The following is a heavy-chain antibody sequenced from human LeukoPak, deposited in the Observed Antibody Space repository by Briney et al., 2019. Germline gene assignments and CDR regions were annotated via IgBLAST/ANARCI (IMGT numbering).Heavy chain of an antibody. CDR1: GFTFDDYA. CDR2: ISWNSGSI. CDR3: AKDGEEVYYYGMDV. J-gene: IGHJ6*02. Sequence: GRSLRLSCAASGFTFDDYAMHWVRQAPGKGLEWVSGISWNSGSIGYADSVEGRFTISRDNAKNSLYLQMNSLRAEDTALYYCAKDGEEVYYYGMDVWGQGTTVTVSS. V-gene: IGHV3-9*01. D-gene: IGHD2-21*01.